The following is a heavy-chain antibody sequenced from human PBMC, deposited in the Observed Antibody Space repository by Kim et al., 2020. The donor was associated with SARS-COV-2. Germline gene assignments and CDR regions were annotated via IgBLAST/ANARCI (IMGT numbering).Heavy chain of an antibody. CDR2: IHYNGST. J-gene: IGHJ5*02. Sequence: SETLSLTCTVSDVSISTKSYFWGWIRQPPGKGPQWIGNIHYNGSTYYNPSLKSRVTISVDTSKNQFSLRLTSVTAADTAVYYCARQLGVGLLQWTPWGQGTLVTVTS. CDR1: DVSISTKSYF. D-gene: IGHD1-26*01. CDR3: ARQLGVGLLQWTP. V-gene: IGHV4-39*01.